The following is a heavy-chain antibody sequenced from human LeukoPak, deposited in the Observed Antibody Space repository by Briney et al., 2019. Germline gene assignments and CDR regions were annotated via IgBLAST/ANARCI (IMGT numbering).Heavy chain of an antibody. J-gene: IGHJ3*02. CDR1: GYSFTSYW. D-gene: IGHD4-17*01. CDR2: IYPGDSDT. V-gene: IGHV5-51*01. Sequence: GESLKISCKGSGYSFTSYWIGWVRPLPGKGLEWMGIIYPGDSDTRYSPSFQGQVTISADKSISTAYLQWSSLKASDTAMYYCARQLYGDYAAFDIWGQGTMVTVSS. CDR3: ARQLYGDYAAFDI.